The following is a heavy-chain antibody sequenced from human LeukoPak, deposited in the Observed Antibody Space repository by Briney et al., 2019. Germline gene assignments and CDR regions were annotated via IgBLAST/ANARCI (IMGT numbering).Heavy chain of an antibody. V-gene: IGHV1-69*05. CDR1: GGTFSSYA. CDR2: IIPIFGTA. J-gene: IGHJ4*02. CDR3: ARDQAAAGFDY. Sequence: ASVKVSCKTCGGTFSSYAISWVRQAPGQGLEWMGRIIPIFGTANYAQKFQGRVTITTDESTSTAYMELSSLRSEDTAVYYCARDQAAAGFDYWGQGTLDTVSS. D-gene: IGHD6-13*01.